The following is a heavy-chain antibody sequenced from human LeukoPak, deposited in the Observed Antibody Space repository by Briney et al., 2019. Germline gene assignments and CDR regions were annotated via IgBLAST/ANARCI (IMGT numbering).Heavy chain of an antibody. J-gene: IGHJ5*02. CDR3: AKDATKNWNDIGGWFDP. V-gene: IGHV3-9*01. D-gene: IGHD1-1*01. Sequence: SLRLSCAASGFTFDDYAMHWVRQAPGKGLEWVSGISWNSGSIGYADSVKGRFTISRDNAKNSLYLQMNSLRAEDTALYYCAKDATKNWNDIGGWFDPWGQGTLVTVSS. CDR1: GFTFDDYA. CDR2: ISWNSGSI.